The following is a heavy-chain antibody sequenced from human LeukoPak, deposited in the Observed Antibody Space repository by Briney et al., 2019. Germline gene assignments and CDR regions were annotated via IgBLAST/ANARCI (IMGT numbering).Heavy chain of an antibody. CDR1: GFTFSSYG. Sequence: GGSLRLSCAASGFTFSSYGMTWVRQAPGKGLEWVSGISGSGGSIYYADSVKGRFTISRDNSKNTLYLQMNSLRAEDTAVYYCATHRTTHYYMDVWGKGTTVTVSS. D-gene: IGHD2/OR15-2a*01. CDR3: ATHRTTHYYMDV. J-gene: IGHJ6*03. V-gene: IGHV3-23*01. CDR2: ISGSGGSI.